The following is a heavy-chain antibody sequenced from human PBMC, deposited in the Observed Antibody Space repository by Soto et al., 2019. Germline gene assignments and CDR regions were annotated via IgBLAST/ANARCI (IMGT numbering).Heavy chain of an antibody. Sequence: ATVKVSCKASGYTFTSYGISWVRQAPGQGLEWMGWISAYNGNTNYAQKLQGRVTMTTDTSTSTAYMELRSLRSDDTAVYYCARDKSRYSSGYFDYWGQGTLVTV. V-gene: IGHV1-18*01. D-gene: IGHD3-3*01. J-gene: IGHJ4*02. CDR3: ARDKSRYSSGYFDY. CDR1: GYTFTSYG. CDR2: ISAYNGNT.